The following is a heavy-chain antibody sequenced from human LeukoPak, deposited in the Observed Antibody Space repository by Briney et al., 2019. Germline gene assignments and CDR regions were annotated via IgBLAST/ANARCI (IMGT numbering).Heavy chain of an antibody. D-gene: IGHD6-13*01. V-gene: IGHV3-33*01. CDR1: GFTSSNYG. CDR3: ATGPQWAAAGIFDY. J-gene: IGHJ4*02. CDR2: IYSDGRTT. Sequence: RRSPRLSCAAPGFTSSNYGTHWVRQAPGKGLERGAVIYSDGRTTYYADSVKGRFTISRDDSKSTLYLQMNSLRDEDTSVYSCATGPQWAAAGIFDYWGQGTLVTVSS.